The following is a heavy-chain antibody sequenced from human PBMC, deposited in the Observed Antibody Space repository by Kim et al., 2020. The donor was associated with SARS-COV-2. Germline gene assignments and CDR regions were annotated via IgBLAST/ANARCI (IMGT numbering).Heavy chain of an antibody. CDR3: AXXPSGXSNPYXWFDP. CDR1: GYSFTTYW. CDR2: XXPGDSDT. Sequence: GESLKISCKGSGYSFTTYWIAWVRQMPGKGLXXMGIXXPGDSDTRYSPSFEGQVITXVDTXISTAXLQWGSLKAXDTAMXYCAXXPSGXSNPYXWFDPXGQGXXXTV. D-gene: IGHD4-4*01. J-gene: IGHJ5*02. V-gene: IGHV5-51*04.